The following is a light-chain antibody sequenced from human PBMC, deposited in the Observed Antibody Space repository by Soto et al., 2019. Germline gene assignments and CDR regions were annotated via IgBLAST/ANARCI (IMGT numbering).Light chain of an antibody. J-gene: IGLJ1*01. CDR2: EVS. V-gene: IGLV2-14*01. CDR3: SSYGSTSTRYV. Sequence: QSALTQPASVSGSPGQSITISCTGTSSDVGGYHYVSWYQQHPGKAPKLMIYEVSNRPSGVSNRFSGSKFGNTASLTISGLQAEDEADYFCSSYGSTSTRYVFGTGTKVTVL. CDR1: SSDVGGYHY.